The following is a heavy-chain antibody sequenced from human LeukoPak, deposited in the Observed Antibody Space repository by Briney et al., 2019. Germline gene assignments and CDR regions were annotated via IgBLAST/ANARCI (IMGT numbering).Heavy chain of an antibody. Sequence: SGGSLRLSCAASGFTFSSYTMNWVRQAPGKGLQWVSSITYSSGSIYYADSVKGRFTISRDNAKNSLYLQMNSLRVEDTAVYYCAKVAKYYYGSETYYFFEHWGQGTPVTASS. CDR2: ITYSSGSI. D-gene: IGHD3-10*01. J-gene: IGHJ4*02. CDR3: AKVAKYYYGSETYYFFEH. CDR1: GFTFSSYT. V-gene: IGHV3-21*01.